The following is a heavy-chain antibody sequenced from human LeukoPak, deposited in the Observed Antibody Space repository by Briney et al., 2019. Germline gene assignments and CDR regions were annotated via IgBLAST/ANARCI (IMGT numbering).Heavy chain of an antibody. V-gene: IGHV3-21*01. D-gene: IGHD2-2*01. CDR2: ISSSSSYI. Sequence: GGSLRLSCAASGFTFSSYSMNWVRQAPGKGLEWVSSISSSSSYIYYADSVKGRFTISRDNAKNSLCLQMNSLRAEDTAVYYCARTCSSTSCSRGINDYWGQGTLVTVSS. CDR3: ARTCSSTSCSRGINDY. J-gene: IGHJ4*02. CDR1: GFTFSSYS.